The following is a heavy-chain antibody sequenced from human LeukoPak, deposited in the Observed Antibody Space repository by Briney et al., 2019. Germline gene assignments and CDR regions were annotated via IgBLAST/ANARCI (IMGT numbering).Heavy chain of an antibody. J-gene: IGHJ4*02. Sequence: ASETLSVTCTVSGGSISSSSYYWVWIRQPPGKGLEWIGSIYYSGNTNYNPSLKSRVTISVDKSKNQFSLKLSSVTAADTAVYYCARLTHSTFDYWGQGTLVTVSS. CDR2: IYYSGNT. V-gene: IGHV4-39*01. D-gene: IGHD2/OR15-2a*01. CDR3: ARLTHSTFDY. CDR1: GGSISSSSYY.